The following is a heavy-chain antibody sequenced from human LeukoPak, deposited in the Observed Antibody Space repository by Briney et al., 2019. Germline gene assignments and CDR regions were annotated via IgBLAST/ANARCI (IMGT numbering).Heavy chain of an antibody. CDR3: ARDPAGGGALDL. D-gene: IGHD3-10*01. J-gene: IGHJ3*01. V-gene: IGHV4-59*01. CDR1: GGSISTYY. Sequence: SETLSLTCTVSGGSISTYYWSWIRQPPGKGLEWIGYFYYSGSANYNPSLKSRVTISVDTSKNQFSLNLISVTAADTAVYYCARDPAGGGALDLWGQGTMVTVSS. CDR2: FYYSGSA.